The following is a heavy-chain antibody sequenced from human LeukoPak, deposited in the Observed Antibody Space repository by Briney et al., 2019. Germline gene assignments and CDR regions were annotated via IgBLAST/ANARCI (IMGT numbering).Heavy chain of an antibody. CDR3: ARKIAPNSLLEAFDI. D-gene: IGHD2-21*01. J-gene: IGHJ3*02. CDR2: IYPGDSDT. Sequence: GESLKISCKGYGYRFSIYWIGWVRQMPGKGLEWMGIIYPGDSDTRYSPSFQGQVTISADKSINTAYLQWSSLKASDTAMYYCARKIAPNSLLEAFDIWGQGTMVTVSS. CDR1: GYRFSIYW. V-gene: IGHV5-51*01.